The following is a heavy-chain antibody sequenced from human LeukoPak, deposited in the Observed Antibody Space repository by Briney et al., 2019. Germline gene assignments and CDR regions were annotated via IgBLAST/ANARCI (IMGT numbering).Heavy chain of an antibody. CDR3: ARDRYGDFEDY. J-gene: IGHJ4*02. V-gene: IGHV4-30-4*08. Sequence: TLSLTCNVSGGSINTANYYWTWIRQPPGKGLEWIGYISYSGTPYYNPSLNSRVTISLDTSKNQFSLRLNSVTAADTAMYYCARDRYGDFEDYWGQGTLVTVSS. CDR2: ISYSGTP. D-gene: IGHD4-17*01. CDR1: GGSINTANYY.